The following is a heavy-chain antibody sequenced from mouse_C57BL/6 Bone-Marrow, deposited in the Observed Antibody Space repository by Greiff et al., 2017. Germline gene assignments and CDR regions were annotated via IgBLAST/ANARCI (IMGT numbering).Heavy chain of an antibody. CDR1: GYTFTSYW. J-gene: IGHJ4*01. D-gene: IGHD1-1*01. Sequence: QVQLQQPGAELVKPGASVTMSCKASGYTFTSYWITWVKQRPGQGLEWIGDIYPGSGSTNYNEKLKSKATLTVDTSSSTAYMQLSSLTSEDSAVYYCASGYGSSPGYYAMDYWGQGTSVTVSS. CDR2: IYPGSGST. V-gene: IGHV1-55*01. CDR3: ASGYGSSPGYYAMDY.